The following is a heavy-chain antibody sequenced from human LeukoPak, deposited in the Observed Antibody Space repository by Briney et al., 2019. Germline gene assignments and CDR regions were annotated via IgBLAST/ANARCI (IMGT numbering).Heavy chain of an antibody. J-gene: IGHJ6*02. CDR1: GSTFSSYS. CDR2: ISSSSSTI. D-gene: IGHD4-17*01. Sequence: GGSLRLSCAASGSTFSSYSMNWVRQAPGKGLEWVSYISSSSSTIYYADSVKGRFTISRDNAKNSLYLQMNSLRAEDTAVYYCARDPDYGDYDYYYYGMDVWGQGTTVTVSS. V-gene: IGHV3-48*01. CDR3: ARDPDYGDYDYYYYGMDV.